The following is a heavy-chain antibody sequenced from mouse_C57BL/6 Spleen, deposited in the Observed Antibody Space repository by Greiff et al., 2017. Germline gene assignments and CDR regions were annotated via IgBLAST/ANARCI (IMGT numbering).Heavy chain of an antibody. J-gene: IGHJ3*01. CDR1: GFTFSSYT. D-gene: IGHD2-3*01. CDR3: ARLRDGYFAY. CDR2: ISGGGGNT. Sequence: EVKLVESGGGLVKPGGSLKLSCAASGFTFSSYTMSWVRQTPAKRLEWVATISGGGGNTYYPDSVKGRFTISRDNAKNTMYLQMSSLRSEDTALYYCARLRDGYFAYWGQGTLVTVSA. V-gene: IGHV5-9*01.